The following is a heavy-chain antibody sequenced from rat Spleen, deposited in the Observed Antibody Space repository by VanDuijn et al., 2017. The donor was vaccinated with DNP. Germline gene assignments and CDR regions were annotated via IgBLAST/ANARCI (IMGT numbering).Heavy chain of an antibody. D-gene: IGHD4-6*01. CDR1: GFTFSDYY. J-gene: IGHJ2*01. Sequence: EVQLVESGGGLVQPGRSLKLSCAASGFTFSDYYMAWVRQAPTKGLEWVASISYDGGSTYYRDSVKGRFTISRDNAKNTLHLQMDGLRSEDTAIYYCARVWEPWGQGVMVTVSS. V-gene: IGHV5-20*01. CDR3: ARVWEP. CDR2: ISYDGGST.